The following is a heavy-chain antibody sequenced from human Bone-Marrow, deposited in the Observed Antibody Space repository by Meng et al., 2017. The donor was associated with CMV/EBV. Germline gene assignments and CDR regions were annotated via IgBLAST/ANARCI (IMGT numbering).Heavy chain of an antibody. Sequence: FILSNYGMKFVRQPPGNWLAWLSAISGGADNSYYIDSVKGRFTISRDNSKNMLFLQLSSLRVEDTAIYYCAKLYFNITSCGYLDYWGQGALVTVSS. CDR3: AKLYFNITSCGYLDY. CDR2: ISGGADNS. V-gene: IGHV3-23*01. J-gene: IGHJ4*02. CDR1: FILSNYG. D-gene: IGHD3-9*01.